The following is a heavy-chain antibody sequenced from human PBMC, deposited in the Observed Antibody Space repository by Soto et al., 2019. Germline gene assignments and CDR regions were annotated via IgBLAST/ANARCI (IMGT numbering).Heavy chain of an antibody. V-gene: IGHV4-30-4*01. CDR1: GGSISSGDYY. D-gene: IGHD2-2*01. Sequence: SETLSLTCTVSGGSISSGDYYWSWIRQPPGKGLEWIGYIYYSGSTYYNPSLKSRVTISVDTSKNQFSLKLSSVTAADTAVYYCARGPQIVVVPAAIRWFDPWGQGTLVTVSS. CDR2: IYYSGST. J-gene: IGHJ5*02. CDR3: ARGPQIVVVPAAIRWFDP.